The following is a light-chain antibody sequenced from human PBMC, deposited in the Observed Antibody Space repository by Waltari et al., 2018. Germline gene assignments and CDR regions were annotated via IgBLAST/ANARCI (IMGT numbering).Light chain of an antibody. V-gene: IGLV2-23*02. CDR1: GSDVGRYNL. J-gene: IGLJ2*01. CDR2: EVN. Sequence: QSALTQPASVSGSPGQSITISCSGTGSDVGRYNLVSWYQQHPGKAPKLIIYEVNMRPSGVSDRFSGSKSGVMASLTISGLQAEDEAVYFCCSFATNSIVIFGGGTKLTVL. CDR3: CSFATNSIVI.